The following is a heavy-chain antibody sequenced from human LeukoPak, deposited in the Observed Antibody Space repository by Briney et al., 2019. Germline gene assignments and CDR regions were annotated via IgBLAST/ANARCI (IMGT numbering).Heavy chain of an antibody. D-gene: IGHD2-21*02. J-gene: IGHJ4*02. CDR1: GYSFTSYW. V-gene: IGHV5-51*01. CDR3: ATSLAYCGGDCYSIFDY. Sequence: GESLKISCKGSGYSFTSYWIGWVRQMPGKGLECMGIIYPGDSDTRYSPSFQGQVTISADKSISTAYLQWSSLKASDTAMYYCATSLAYCGGDCYSIFDYWGQGTLVTVSS. CDR2: IYPGDSDT.